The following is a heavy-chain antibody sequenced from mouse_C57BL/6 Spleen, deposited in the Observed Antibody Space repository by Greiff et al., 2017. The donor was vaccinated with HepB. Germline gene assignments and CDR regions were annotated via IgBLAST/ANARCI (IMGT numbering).Heavy chain of an antibody. J-gene: IGHJ2*01. D-gene: IGHD2-4*01. CDR3: ARGNDYDPYYFDY. CDR1: GYSITSGYD. Sequence: EVQLQQSGPGMVKPSQSLSLTCTVTGYSITSGYDWHWIRHFPGNKLEWMGYISYSGSTNYNPSLKSRISITHDTSKNHFFLKLNSVTTEDTATYYCARGNDYDPYYFDYWGQGTTLTVSS. V-gene: IGHV3-1*01. CDR2: ISYSGST.